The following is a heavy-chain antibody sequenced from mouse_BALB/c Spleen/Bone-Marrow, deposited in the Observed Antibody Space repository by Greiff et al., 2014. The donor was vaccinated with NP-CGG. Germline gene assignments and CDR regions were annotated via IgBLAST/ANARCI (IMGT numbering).Heavy chain of an antibody. D-gene: IGHD1-1*01. CDR1: GFTFISYW. CDR2: ISTGSGCT. J-gene: IGHJ2*01. Sequence: LVKPGVSVKLSCKASGFTFISYWINWLKQRPGQGLVWIGRISTGSGCTYYNEMVKGKATLTVDTCSSTAYIQLSSLSSEDSAVYFCTRFPFYYGSSIYYFDYWSQGTTLTVSS. CDR3: TRFPFYYGSSIYYFDY. V-gene: IGHV1S41*01.